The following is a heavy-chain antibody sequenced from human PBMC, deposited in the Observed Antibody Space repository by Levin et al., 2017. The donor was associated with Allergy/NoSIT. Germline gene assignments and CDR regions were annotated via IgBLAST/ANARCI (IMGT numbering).Heavy chain of an antibody. CDR1: GFTFSSYW. J-gene: IGHJ6*03. Sequence: AGGSLRLSCAASGFTFSSYWMSWVRQAPGKGLEWVANIQQDGSAKFYVDSVKGRFTISRDNAKNSLYLQMNSLRVEDTALYYCARARGETNPPGTGWYGDHYMDVWGKATTVTVSS. CDR3: ARARGETNPPGTGWYGDHYMDV. V-gene: IGHV3-7*01. CDR2: IQQDGSAK. D-gene: IGHD6-19*01.